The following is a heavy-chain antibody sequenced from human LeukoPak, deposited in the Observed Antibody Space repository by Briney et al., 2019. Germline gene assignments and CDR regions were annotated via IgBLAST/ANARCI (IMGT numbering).Heavy chain of an antibody. J-gene: IGHJ4*02. CDR2: ITASGDRT. CDR3: ARRDIVVVVSASDY. CDR1: GFIFSDYV. V-gene: IGHV3-23*01. D-gene: IGHD2-15*01. Sequence: GGSLRLSCAASGFIFSDYVMIWVRQAPGKGLEWVSGITASGDRTYYADSVKGRFTMSRDNSKNTVYLQMNSLRVDDTAVYYCARRDIVVVVSASDYWGQGTLVTISS.